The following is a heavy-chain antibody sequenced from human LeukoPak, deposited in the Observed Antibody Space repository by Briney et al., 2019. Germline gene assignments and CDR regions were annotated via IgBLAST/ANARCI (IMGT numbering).Heavy chain of an antibody. D-gene: IGHD6-19*01. CDR1: GFSFSNQY. CDR3: TRVIVAVPGYFDYFDF. J-gene: IGHJ4*02. Sequence: GGSLRLSCTAAGFSFSNQYMRWIRQAPGKGLEWVANINEDGSNKWHLGSVKGRFTVSRDNARNSLYLQMNSLRVEDTAVYYCTRVIVAVPGYFDYFDFWGQGVLVTVSS. V-gene: IGHV3-7*01. CDR2: INEDGSNK.